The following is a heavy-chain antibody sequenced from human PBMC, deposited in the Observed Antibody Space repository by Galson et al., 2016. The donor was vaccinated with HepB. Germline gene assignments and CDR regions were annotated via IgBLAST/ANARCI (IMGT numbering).Heavy chain of an antibody. V-gene: IGHV3-23*01. CDR3: GKQGGFDY. Sequence: SLRLSCAASGFSFSNSGMSWVRQAPGRGLEWVSGITRSGDATHHADFVKGRFTISRDNSKNTLYLYMNNLTAGDTAIYYCGKQGGFDYWGQGALVTVSS. CDR1: GFSFSNSG. CDR2: ITRSGDAT. J-gene: IGHJ4*02. D-gene: IGHD3-16*01.